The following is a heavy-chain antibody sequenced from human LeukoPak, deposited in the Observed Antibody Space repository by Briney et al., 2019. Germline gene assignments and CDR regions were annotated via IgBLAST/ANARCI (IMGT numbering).Heavy chain of an antibody. J-gene: IGHJ6*03. Sequence: SETLSLTCTVSGYSISSGYYWGWIRQPPGKGLEWIGSIYHSGSTYYNPSLKSRVTMSVDTSKNQFSLKLSSVTAADTAVYYCARDRYYDSSGYFKSYYYYYYMDVWGKGTTVTVSS. CDR2: IYHSGST. V-gene: IGHV4-38-2*02. CDR1: GYSISSGYY. CDR3: ARDRYYDSSGYFKSYYYYYYMDV. D-gene: IGHD3-22*01.